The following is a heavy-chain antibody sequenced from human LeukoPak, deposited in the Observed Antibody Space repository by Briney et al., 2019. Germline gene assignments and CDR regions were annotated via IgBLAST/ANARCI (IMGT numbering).Heavy chain of an antibody. D-gene: IGHD5-18*01. Sequence: GGSLRLSCAASGFTFKNYAMSWVRQAPGMGLEWVSAISDNDGSTYYTDSVKGRFTISRDNSKDTAYLQMNNLRAADTALYFCVRHDSYIPFWGQGSLVTVSS. J-gene: IGHJ1*01. CDR3: VRHDSYIPF. CDR1: GFTFKNYA. V-gene: IGHV3-23*01. CDR2: ISDNDGST.